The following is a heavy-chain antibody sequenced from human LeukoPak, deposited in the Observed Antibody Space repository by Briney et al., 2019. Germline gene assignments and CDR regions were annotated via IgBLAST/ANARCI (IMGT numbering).Heavy chain of an antibody. D-gene: IGHD3-10*01. J-gene: IGHJ6*03. CDR2: IYYSGST. V-gene: IGHV4-39*07. Sequence: SETLSLTCTVSGGSISSSSYYWGWIRQPPGKGLEWIGSIYYSGSTYYNPSPKSRVTISVDTSKNQSSLKLSSVTAADTAVYYCARDSYGSGSSYMDVWGKGTTVTVSS. CDR3: ARDSYGSGSSYMDV. CDR1: GGSISSSSYY.